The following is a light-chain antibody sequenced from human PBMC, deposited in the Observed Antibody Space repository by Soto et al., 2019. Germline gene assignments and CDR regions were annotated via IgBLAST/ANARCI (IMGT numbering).Light chain of an antibody. CDR2: DAS. Sequence: EIVLTQSPATLSLSPGERATLSCRASQSVSSYLAWYQQKPGQAPRLLIYDASNRATGIPARFSGSGSGTDFTLTISSLEPDYFADYYCQQRSNWPRTFGPGTKVDIK. V-gene: IGKV3-11*01. J-gene: IGKJ3*01. CDR1: QSVSSY. CDR3: QQRSNWPRT.